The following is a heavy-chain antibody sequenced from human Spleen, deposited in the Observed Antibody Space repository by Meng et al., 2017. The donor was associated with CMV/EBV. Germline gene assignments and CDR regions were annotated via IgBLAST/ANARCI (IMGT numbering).Heavy chain of an antibody. Sequence: TCSVSGGSVSSGASSWTWVRQHPGKGLEWIGYISHRGSTLYNPSLESRLTISVDTSMNQFSLTLTSVSAADTAVYYCAGAGRTFEYWGQGAPVTVSS. CDR1: GGSVSSGASS. CDR3: AGAGRTFEY. J-gene: IGHJ4*02. D-gene: IGHD1-14*01. CDR2: ISHRGST. V-gene: IGHV4-31*03.